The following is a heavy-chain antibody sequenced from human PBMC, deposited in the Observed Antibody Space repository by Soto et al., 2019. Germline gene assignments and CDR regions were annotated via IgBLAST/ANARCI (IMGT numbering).Heavy chain of an antibody. D-gene: IGHD3-22*01. CDR1: GGTFSSYA. CDR2: IIPIFGTA. CDR3: AREKLGYYGSSGYYRVSVPPDYYYGMVV. J-gene: IGHJ6*02. Sequence: QVQLVQSGAEVKKPGSSVKVSCKASGGTFSSYAISWVRQAPGQGLEWMGGIIPIFGTANYAQKFQGRVTTTADESTSTADIQGSRTGSEDTAVYYYAREKLGYYGSSGYYRVSVPPDYYYGMVVWGPGTTVTVSS. V-gene: IGHV1-69*01.